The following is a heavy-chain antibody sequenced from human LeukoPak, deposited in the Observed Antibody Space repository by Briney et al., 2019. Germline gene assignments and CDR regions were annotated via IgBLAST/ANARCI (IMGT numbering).Heavy chain of an antibody. CDR1: GFTFSSYS. Sequence: GGSLRLSCAASGFTFSSYSMNWVRQAPGKGLEWVSSISSSSYIYYADSVKGRFTISRDNAKNSLYLQMNSLRAEDTAVYYCTSRYYYDSSGYYYLFDYWGQGTLVTVSS. J-gene: IGHJ4*02. V-gene: IGHV3-21*01. D-gene: IGHD3-22*01. CDR2: ISSSSYI. CDR3: TSRYYYDSSGYYYLFDY.